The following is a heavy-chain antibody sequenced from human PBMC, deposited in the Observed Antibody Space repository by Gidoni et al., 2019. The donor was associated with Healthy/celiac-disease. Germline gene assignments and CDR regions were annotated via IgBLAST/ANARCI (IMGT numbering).Heavy chain of an antibody. V-gene: IGHV4-34*01. CDR1: GGSFSGYY. J-gene: IGHJ4*02. CDR2: INHSGST. CDR3: ARGDYYYDSSGYPGRYFDY. Sequence: QVQLQQWGAGLLKPSETLSLTCAVYGGSFSGYYWSWIRQPPGKGLEWIGEINHSGSTNYNPSLKSRVTISVDTSKNQFSLKLSSVTAADTAVYYCARGDYYYDSSGYPGRYFDYWGQGTLVTVSS. D-gene: IGHD3-22*01.